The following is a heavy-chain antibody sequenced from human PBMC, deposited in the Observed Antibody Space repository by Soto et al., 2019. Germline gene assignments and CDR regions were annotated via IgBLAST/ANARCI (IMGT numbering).Heavy chain of an antibody. V-gene: IGHV1-69*13. CDR2: IIPIFGTA. D-gene: IGHD3-10*01. CDR1: GGTFSSYV. Sequence: SVKVSCKASGGTFSSYVISWVRQAPGQGLEWMGGIIPIFGTANYAQKFQGRVTITADESASTAYMELSSLGSEDTAVYYCARDLYYGSGSPHAPYYYYGMDVWGQGTTVTVSS. J-gene: IGHJ6*02. CDR3: ARDLYYGSGSPHAPYYYYGMDV.